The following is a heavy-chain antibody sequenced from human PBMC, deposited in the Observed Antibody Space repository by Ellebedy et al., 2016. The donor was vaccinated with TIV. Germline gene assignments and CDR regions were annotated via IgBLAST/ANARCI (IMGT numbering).Heavy chain of an antibody. V-gene: IGHV3-21*01. Sequence: GESLKISCAASGFNFRTYSMNWVRLPPGKGLEWVSSTSSSSRDIYYADSVKGRFTISRDNAKNSLYLQMSSLRTDDTAVYYCATTYYGSGSSPNFFAYWGQGTLVTVSS. J-gene: IGHJ4*02. CDR1: GFNFRTYS. CDR2: TSSSSRDI. D-gene: IGHD3-10*01. CDR3: ATTYYGSGSSPNFFAY.